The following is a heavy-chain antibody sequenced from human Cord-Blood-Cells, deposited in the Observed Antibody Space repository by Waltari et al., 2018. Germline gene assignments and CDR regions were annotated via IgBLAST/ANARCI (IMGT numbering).Heavy chain of an antibody. CDR2: IILIFGTA. D-gene: IGHD3-10*01. Sequence: QVQLVQSGAEVKKPGSSAKLYCKASGGTFRRYATSWVRPAPGQGLEWMGGIILIFGTANYAQKFQGRVTITADESTSTAYMELGRLRSEDTAVYYCARDIFRVRGCRGVTHLFDYWGQGTLVTV. CDR1: GGTFRRYA. V-gene: IGHV1-69*01. CDR3: ARDIFRVRGCRGVTHLFDY. J-gene: IGHJ4*02.